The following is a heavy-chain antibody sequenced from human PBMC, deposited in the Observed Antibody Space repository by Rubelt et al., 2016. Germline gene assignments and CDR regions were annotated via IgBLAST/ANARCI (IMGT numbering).Heavy chain of an antibody. Sequence: QVQVQQWGAGLLKPSETLSLTCTVSGGSISSSSYYWGWIRQPPGKGLEWIGSIYYSGSTYYNPSLKSRVTISVDTSKNQVSLKLSSVTAADTAVYYFARHMVRGVIMSWFDPWGQGTLVTVSS. CDR2: IYYSGST. CDR1: GGSISSSSYY. D-gene: IGHD3-10*01. CDR3: ARHMVRGVIMSWFDP. V-gene: IGHV4-39*01. J-gene: IGHJ5*02.